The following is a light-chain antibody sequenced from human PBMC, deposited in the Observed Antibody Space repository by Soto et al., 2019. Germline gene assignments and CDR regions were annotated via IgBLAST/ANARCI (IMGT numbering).Light chain of an antibody. V-gene: IGLV1-44*01. CDR1: SSNIGSNT. Sequence: QSVLTQPPSASGTPGQRVTISCSGSSSNIGSNTVNWYQQLPGTAPKLLISSNNQRPSGVSDRFSGSKSGTSASLAISGLQSEDEADYYCAAWDDSLNGPVFGGGTKLTVL. J-gene: IGLJ2*01. CDR3: AAWDDSLNGPV. CDR2: SNN.